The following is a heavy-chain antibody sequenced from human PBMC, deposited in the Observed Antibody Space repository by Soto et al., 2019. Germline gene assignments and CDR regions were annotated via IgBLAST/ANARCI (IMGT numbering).Heavy chain of an antibody. J-gene: IGHJ4*02. CDR3: AREMNYYDTSGDSHFDY. Sequence: QVQLQESGPGLVKPSQTLSLTCTVSGGSISSGTYHWTWIRQHPEKGLEWIGYIYYSGSTYYNPSLKSRVTISVDTSKNQFSLRLSSVTAADTAVYYCAREMNYYDTSGDSHFDYWGQGTLVTVSS. CDR2: IYYSGST. CDR1: GGSISSGTYH. D-gene: IGHD3-22*01. V-gene: IGHV4-31*03.